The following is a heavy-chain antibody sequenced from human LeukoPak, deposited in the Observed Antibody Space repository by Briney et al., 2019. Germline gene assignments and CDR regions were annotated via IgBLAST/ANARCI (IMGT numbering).Heavy chain of an antibody. D-gene: IGHD5-24*01. J-gene: IGHJ4*02. CDR3: ASSEMATQPFAY. CDR1: GFTFSDYY. Sequence: GGSLRLSCAASGFTFSDYYMSWTRQAPGKGLEWVSYISSSGSTIYYADSVKGRFTISRDNAKNSLYLQMNSLRAEDTAVYYCASSEMATQPFAYWGQGTLVTVSS. V-gene: IGHV3-11*01. CDR2: ISSSGSTI.